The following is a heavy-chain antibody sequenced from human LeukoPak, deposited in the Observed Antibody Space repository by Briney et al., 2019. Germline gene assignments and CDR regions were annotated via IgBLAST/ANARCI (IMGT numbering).Heavy chain of an antibody. Sequence: SQTLSLTCAISGDSVSSNSAAWNWIRQSPSRGLEWLGRTYYRSKWYNDYAVSVKSRITINPDTSKNQFSLQLNSVAPEDTAVYYCARGRGPYYYDSSGHNWFDPWGQGTLVTVSS. D-gene: IGHD3-22*01. V-gene: IGHV6-1*01. CDR3: ARGRGPYYYDSSGHNWFDP. J-gene: IGHJ5*02. CDR1: GDSVSSNSAA. CDR2: TYYRSKWYN.